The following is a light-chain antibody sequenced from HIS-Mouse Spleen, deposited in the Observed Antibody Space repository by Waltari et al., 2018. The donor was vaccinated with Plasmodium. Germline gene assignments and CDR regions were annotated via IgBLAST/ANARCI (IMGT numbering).Light chain of an antibody. V-gene: IGLV2-14*03. CDR3: SSYTSSSTVV. Sequence: QSALTQPASVSGSPGQSLTISCTGTSSAFGGYNYVSWYQQHPGKAPKLMIYDVSNRPSGVSNRFSGSKSGNTASLTISGLQAEDEADYYCSSYTSSSTVVFGGGTKLTVL. J-gene: IGLJ2*01. CDR1: SSAFGGYNY. CDR2: DVS.